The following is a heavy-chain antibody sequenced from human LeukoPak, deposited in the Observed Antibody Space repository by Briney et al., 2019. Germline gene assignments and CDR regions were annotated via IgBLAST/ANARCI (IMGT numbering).Heavy chain of an antibody. J-gene: IGHJ4*02. CDR2: ISSSGSTI. CDR1: GFTFSSYE. Sequence: GGXXRLSCAASGFTFSSYEMNWVRQAPGKGLEWVSYISSSGSTIYYADSVKGGFTISRDNAKNSLYLQMNSLRAEDTAVYYCARDNSWYSSGWYFDYWGQGTLVTVSS. D-gene: IGHD6-19*01. V-gene: IGHV3-48*03. CDR3: ARDNSWYSSGWYFDY.